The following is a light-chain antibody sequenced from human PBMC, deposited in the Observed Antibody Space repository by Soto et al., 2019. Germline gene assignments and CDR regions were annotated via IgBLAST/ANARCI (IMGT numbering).Light chain of an antibody. CDR2: GAS. Sequence: DIQMTQSPSSLSASVGDRVTITCRASQSMSTYLNWFQQKPGKAPKVLIYGASSLQSGVPSRFSGSGSGTDFTLTNSSLQPEDVATYYCQQRYNTPLTFGGGTKVEIK. J-gene: IGKJ4*01. CDR3: QQRYNTPLT. V-gene: IGKV1-39*01. CDR1: QSMSTY.